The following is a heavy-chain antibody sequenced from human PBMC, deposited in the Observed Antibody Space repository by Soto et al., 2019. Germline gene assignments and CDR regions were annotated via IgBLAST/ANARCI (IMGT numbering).Heavy chain of an antibody. CDR2: IISTFDTP. CDR3: ANSQFGYDYGMDV. J-gene: IGHJ6*02. D-gene: IGHD3-10*01. V-gene: IGHV1-69*13. Sequence: SAKVSCKASGYTFTSYGISWVRQAPGQGLEWMGGIISTFDTPHYAQKFRGRIRITADESTTIVYMELSSLRSEDTAVYYCANSQFGYDYGMDVWGQGTTVTVSS. CDR1: GYTFTSYG.